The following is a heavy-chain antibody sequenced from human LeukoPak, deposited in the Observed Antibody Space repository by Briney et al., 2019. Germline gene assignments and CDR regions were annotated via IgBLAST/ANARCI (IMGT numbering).Heavy chain of an antibody. Sequence: SETLSLTCTVSGGSISSYYWSWIRQPPGKGLEWIGYIYYSGSTNYNPSLKSRVTISVDTSKNQFSLKLSSVTAADTAVYCCARHGIAVAPSVWGQGTLVTVSS. CDR3: ARHGIAVAPSV. D-gene: IGHD6-19*01. CDR2: IYYSGST. CDR1: GGSISSYY. V-gene: IGHV4-59*01. J-gene: IGHJ4*02.